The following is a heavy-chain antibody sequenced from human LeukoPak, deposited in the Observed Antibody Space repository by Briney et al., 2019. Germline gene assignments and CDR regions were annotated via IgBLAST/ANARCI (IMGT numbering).Heavy chain of an antibody. V-gene: IGHV4-39*01. D-gene: IGHD3-10*01. CDR1: GGSISSSSYY. CDR2: IYYSGST. J-gene: IGHJ4*02. CDR3: ASYPYYYGSGRENFDY. Sequence: KPSETLSLTCTVSGGSISSSSYYWGWIRQPPGKGLEWIGSIYYSGSTYYNPSLKSRVTISVDTSKNQFSLKLSSVTAADTAVYHCASYPYYYGSGRENFDYWGQGTLVTVSS.